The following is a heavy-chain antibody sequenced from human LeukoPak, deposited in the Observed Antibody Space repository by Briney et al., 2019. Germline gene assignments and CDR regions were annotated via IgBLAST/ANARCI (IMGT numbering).Heavy chain of an antibody. CDR1: GFTFSSYA. D-gene: IGHD2-15*01. CDR3: AKWDSDCSGGSCYNYGMDV. V-gene: IGHV3-30-3*02. CDR2: ISYDGSNK. J-gene: IGHJ6*02. Sequence: PGRSLRLSCAASGFTFSSYAMHWVRQAPGKGLEWVAVISYDGSNKYYADSVKGRFTISRDNSKNTLYLHMNSLRAEDTAVYYCAKWDSDCSGGSCYNYGMDVWGQGTTVTVSS.